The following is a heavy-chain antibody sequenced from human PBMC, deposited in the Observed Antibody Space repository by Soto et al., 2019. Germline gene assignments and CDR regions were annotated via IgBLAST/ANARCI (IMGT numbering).Heavy chain of an antibody. Sequence: QVQLVESGGGVVQPGRSLRLSSAASGFSFSSYGMHWVRQAPGKGLEWVAMISYDGTDEYYADSVKGRFTISRDNSKNAVYLQMNSLRAEDTAVYYCAKQESHWNDHFDDWGQGTLVTVSS. CDR1: GFSFSSYG. V-gene: IGHV3-30*18. J-gene: IGHJ4*02. CDR2: ISYDGTDE. D-gene: IGHD1-1*01. CDR3: AKQESHWNDHFDD.